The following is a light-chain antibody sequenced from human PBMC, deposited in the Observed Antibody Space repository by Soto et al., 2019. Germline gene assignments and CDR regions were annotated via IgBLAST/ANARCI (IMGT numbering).Light chain of an antibody. J-gene: IGKJ1*01. CDR3: QLYGSSPPWT. CDR1: QSVSSNY. CDR2: GAS. V-gene: IGKV3-20*01. Sequence: EIVLTQSLGTLSLSPGERATLSCRASQSVSSNYLAWYQQKPGQAPRLLIYGASNRATGIPDRFSGSGSGTNFTLTINRLEPEDLAVFYCQLYGSSPPWTFGQGPKVEIK.